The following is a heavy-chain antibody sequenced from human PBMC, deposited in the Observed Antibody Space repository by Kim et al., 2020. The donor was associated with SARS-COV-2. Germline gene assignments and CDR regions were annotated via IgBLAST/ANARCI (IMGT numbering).Heavy chain of an antibody. D-gene: IGHD3-10*01. V-gene: IGHV4-34*01. CDR3: ARARRVRGVRGDYYYYYGMDV. Sequence: SETLSLTCAVYGGSFSGYYWSWIRQPPGKGLEWIGEINHSGSTNYNPSLKSRVTISVDTSKNQFSLKLSSVTAADTAVYYCARARRVRGVRGDYYYYYGMDVWGQGTTVTVSS. J-gene: IGHJ6*02. CDR1: GGSFSGYY. CDR2: INHSGST.